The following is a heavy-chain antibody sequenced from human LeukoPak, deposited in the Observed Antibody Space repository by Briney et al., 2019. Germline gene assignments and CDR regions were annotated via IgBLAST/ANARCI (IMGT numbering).Heavy chain of an antibody. V-gene: IGHV4-59*01. CDR2: IYHSGST. D-gene: IGHD5-12*01. CDR3: ARGGGYASPIGY. J-gene: IGHJ4*02. Sequence: SETLSLTCTPSGGSISTYYWSWIRQPPGKGLEWIGYIYHSGSTNYNPSPKSRVTISVDTSKNQFSLKLSSVTAADTAVYYCARGGGYASPIGYWGQGALVTVSS. CDR1: GGSISTYY.